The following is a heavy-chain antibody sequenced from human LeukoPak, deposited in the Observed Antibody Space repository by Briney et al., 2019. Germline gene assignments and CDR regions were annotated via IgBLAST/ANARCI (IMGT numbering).Heavy chain of an antibody. Sequence: GESLKISCKGSGYRFSSYWIAWVRQMPGKGLEWMGIIYPGDSDTRYSPSFQGQVTISADKSISTAYLQWSSRKASDTAMYYCARVSLLYGDYSCGDYWGQGTLVTVSS. CDR2: IYPGDSDT. J-gene: IGHJ4*02. CDR1: GYRFSSYW. CDR3: ARVSLLYGDYSCGDY. V-gene: IGHV5-51*01. D-gene: IGHD4-17*01.